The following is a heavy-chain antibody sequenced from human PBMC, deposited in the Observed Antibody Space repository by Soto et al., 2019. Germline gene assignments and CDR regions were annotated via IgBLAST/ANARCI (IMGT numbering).Heavy chain of an antibody. J-gene: IGHJ3*02. V-gene: IGHV1-18*01. D-gene: IGHD7-27*01. CDR1: GYTFTSYG. CDR3: ARDDPNWGHTAFDI. Sequence: ASVKVSCKASGYTFTSYGISWVRQAPGQGLEWMGWISAYNGNTNYAQKLQGRVTMTTDTSTSTAYMELRSLRSDDTAVYYCARDDPNWGHTAFDIWGQGTMVTVSS. CDR2: ISAYNGNT.